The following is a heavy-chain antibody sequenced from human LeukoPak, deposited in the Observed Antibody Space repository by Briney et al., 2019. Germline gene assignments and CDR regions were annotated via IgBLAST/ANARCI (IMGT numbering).Heavy chain of an antibody. CDR1: GGSISSYY. CDR2: IYYSGST. J-gene: IGHJ6*01. V-gene: IGHV4-59*01. Sequence: SETLSLTCTVSGGSISSYYWSWIRQPPGKGLEWIGYIYYSGSTNYNPSLKSRVTISVDTSKNQFSLKLSSVTAADTAVYYCARDRGPPYYYYGKDVWGQGTTVTVSS. CDR3: ARDRGPPYYYYGKDV.